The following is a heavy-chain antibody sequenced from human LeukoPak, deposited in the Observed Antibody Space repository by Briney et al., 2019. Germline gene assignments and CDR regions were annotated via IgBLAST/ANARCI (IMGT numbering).Heavy chain of an antibody. Sequence: GRSLRLSCAASGFTFSIYALHWVRQAPGKGLEWVAVTSYDESKKYYADSVKGRFTISRDNSENTLYLQMNSLRAEDTAVYYCARHYGGIRPNYYYFYMDLWGKGTTVTVSS. CDR1: GFTFSIYA. CDR2: TSYDESKK. J-gene: IGHJ6*03. D-gene: IGHD4-23*01. CDR3: ARHYGGIRPNYYYFYMDL. V-gene: IGHV3-30*04.